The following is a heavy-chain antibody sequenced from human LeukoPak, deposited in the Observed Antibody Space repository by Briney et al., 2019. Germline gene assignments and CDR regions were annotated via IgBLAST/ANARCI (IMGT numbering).Heavy chain of an antibody. D-gene: IGHD2-15*01. CDR3: AVGYCSGGSCSNFDY. J-gene: IGHJ4*02. V-gene: IGHV3-53*01. Sequence: GGSLRLSCAASGFTVSSNYMSWVRQAPGKGLEWVSVIYSGGSTYYADSVKGRFTISRDNSKNTLYLQMNSLRAEDTAVYYCAVGYCSGGSCSNFDYWGQGTLVTVSS. CDR2: IYSGGST. CDR1: GFTVSSNY.